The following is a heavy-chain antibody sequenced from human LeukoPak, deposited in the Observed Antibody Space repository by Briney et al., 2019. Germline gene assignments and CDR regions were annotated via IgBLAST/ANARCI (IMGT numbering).Heavy chain of an antibody. CDR1: GGSFSGYY. Sequence: SETLSLTCAVYGGSFSGYYWSWIRQPPGKGLEWIGEINHSGSTNYNPSLKSRVTISVDTSKNQFSLKLSSVTAADTAVYYCARHVVYDYVWGSYRYYFDYWGQGTLVTVSS. CDR3: ARHVVYDYVWGSYRYYFDY. J-gene: IGHJ4*02. CDR2: INHSGST. D-gene: IGHD3-16*02. V-gene: IGHV4-34*01.